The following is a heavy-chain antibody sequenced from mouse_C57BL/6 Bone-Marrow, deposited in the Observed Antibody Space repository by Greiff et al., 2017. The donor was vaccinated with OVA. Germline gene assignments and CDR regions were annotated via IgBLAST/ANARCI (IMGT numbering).Heavy chain of an antibody. D-gene: IGHD1-1*01. CDR3: ARHEGSYGSSPPQAWFAY. CDR1: GYTFTEYT. J-gene: IGHJ3*01. V-gene: IGHV1-62-2*01. CDR2: FYPGSGSI. Sequence: VMLVESGAELVKPGASVKLSCKASGYTFTEYTIHWVKQRSGQGLEWIGWFYPGSGSIKYNEKFKDKATLTADKSSSTVYMELSRLTSEDSAVYFCARHEGSYGSSPPQAWFAYWGQGTLVTVSA.